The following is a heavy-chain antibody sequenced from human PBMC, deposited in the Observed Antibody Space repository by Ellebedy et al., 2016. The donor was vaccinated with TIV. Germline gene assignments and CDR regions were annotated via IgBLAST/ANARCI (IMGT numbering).Heavy chain of an antibody. Sequence: GESLKISXAASGFTFSSYAMHWVRQAPGKGLEWVAVISYDGSNKYYADSVKGRFTISRDNSKNTLYLQMNSLRAEDTAVYYCAKLPTVTTLSSFDYWGQGTLVTVSS. D-gene: IGHD4-17*01. J-gene: IGHJ4*02. CDR2: ISYDGSNK. CDR3: AKLPTVTTLSSFDY. V-gene: IGHV3-30-3*02. CDR1: GFTFSSYA.